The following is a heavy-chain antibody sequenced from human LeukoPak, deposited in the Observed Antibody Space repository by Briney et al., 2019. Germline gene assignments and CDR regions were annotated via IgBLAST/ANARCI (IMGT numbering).Heavy chain of an antibody. CDR2: TKQYGSEK. D-gene: IGHD2-15*01. V-gene: IGHV3-7*01. Sequence: GGSLRLSCAASGFTFSSYWMTWVRQARGKGREWVADTKQYGSEKYYVDSVKGRFTIFRDNAKNSLYLQMNSLRAEDTAVYYCARVLDSSSSRYQAFPYWGQGTLVTVSS. CDR3: ARVLDSSSSRYQAFPY. J-gene: IGHJ4*02. CDR1: GFTFSSYW.